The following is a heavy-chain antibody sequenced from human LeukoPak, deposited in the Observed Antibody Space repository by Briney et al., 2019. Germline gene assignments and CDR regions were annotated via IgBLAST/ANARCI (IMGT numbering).Heavy chain of an antibody. J-gene: IGHJ5*02. Sequence: GESLEISCKGSGFRFTSYWIGWVRPMPGKGLEWMGIIYPGDSDTRYSPSFQGQVTISADKFISTAYLQWSSLKPSDTAMYYCARRRRSSENWFDPWGQGTLVTVSS. CDR2: IYPGDSDT. CDR3: ARRRRSSENWFDP. V-gene: IGHV5-51*01. CDR1: GFRFTSYW. D-gene: IGHD6-19*01.